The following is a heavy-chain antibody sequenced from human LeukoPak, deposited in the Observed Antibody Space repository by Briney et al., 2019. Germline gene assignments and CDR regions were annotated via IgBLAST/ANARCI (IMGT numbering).Heavy chain of an antibody. CDR1: GGSISSYY. J-gene: IGHJ3*02. CDR3: ARRWLAAAGGAFDI. Sequence: SETLSLTCTVSGGSISSYYWSWIRQPVGKGLEWIGSIYYSGSPYYNPSLKSRVTISVDKSKNQFSLKLSSVTAADTAVYYCARRWLAAAGGAFDIWGQGTTVTVSS. D-gene: IGHD6-13*01. CDR2: IYYSGSP. V-gene: IGHV4-4*07.